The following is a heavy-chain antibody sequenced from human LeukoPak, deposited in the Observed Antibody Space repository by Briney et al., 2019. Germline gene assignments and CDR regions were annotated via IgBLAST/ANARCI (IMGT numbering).Heavy chain of an antibody. CDR1: GFTFSSYA. J-gene: IGHJ5*02. V-gene: IGHV3-23*01. D-gene: IGHD6-19*01. CDR2: ISGTGGRT. Sequence: GGPLRLSCAASGFTFSSYAMSWVRQAPGKGLEWVSAISGTGGRTYYADSAKGRFTISRDNSKNTLYLQMNSLRAEDTAVYYCAKEPASSGWFDPWGQGTLVAVSS. CDR3: AKEPASSGWFDP.